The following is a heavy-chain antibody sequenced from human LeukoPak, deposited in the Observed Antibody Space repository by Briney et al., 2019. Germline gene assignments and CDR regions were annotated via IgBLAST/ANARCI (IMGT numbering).Heavy chain of an antibody. CDR3: ARAIAVAGYYFDY. Sequence: GGSLRPSCAASGFTVSSNYMSWVRQAPGKGLEWVSVIYSGGSTYYADSVKGRFTISRDNSKNTLYLQMNSLRAEDTAVYYCARAIAVAGYYFDYWGQGTLVTVSS. J-gene: IGHJ4*02. V-gene: IGHV3-53*01. CDR1: GFTVSSNY. D-gene: IGHD6-19*01. CDR2: IYSGGST.